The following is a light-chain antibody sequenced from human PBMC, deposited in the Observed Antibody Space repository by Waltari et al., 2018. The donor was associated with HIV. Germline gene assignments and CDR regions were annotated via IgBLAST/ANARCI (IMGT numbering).Light chain of an antibody. CDR2: WAS. Sequence: DIVMTQSPDSLAVSLGERATINCTSSPTVLYSSNNKNYLAWYQQKPGQAPKLLIYWASIRESGVPDRFSGSGSGTDFALTISSLQAEDVAVYYCQQYYSTPSITFGQGTRLEIK. V-gene: IGKV4-1*01. J-gene: IGKJ5*01. CDR3: QQYYSTPSIT. CDR1: PTVLYSSNNKNY.